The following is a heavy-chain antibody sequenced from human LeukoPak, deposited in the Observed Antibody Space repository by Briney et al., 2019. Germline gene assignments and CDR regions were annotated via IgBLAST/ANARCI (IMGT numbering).Heavy chain of an antibody. CDR3: ARSYGGYYYHYYMDV. Sequence: NASETLSLTCTVSGGSIGSGSYYWSWIRQPAGEGLEWIGRIYTTGGTNSNPSLKSRVTISVDTSKNQFSLKLSSVTAADTAVYYCARSYGGYYYHYYMDVWGKGTTVTISS. CDR1: GGSIGSGSYY. J-gene: IGHJ6*03. V-gene: IGHV4-61*02. CDR2: IYTTGGT. D-gene: IGHD2-15*01.